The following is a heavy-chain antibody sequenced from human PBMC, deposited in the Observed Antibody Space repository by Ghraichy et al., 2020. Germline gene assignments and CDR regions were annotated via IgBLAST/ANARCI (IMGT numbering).Heavy chain of an antibody. V-gene: IGHV4-4*07. J-gene: IGHJ6*02. D-gene: IGHD6-13*01. CDR2: VYSSGST. CDR3: ARDAHYSSSWYYYGMDV. Sequence: SETLSLTCTVSGGSISSYYWRWIRQPAGKGLEWIGRVYSSGSTHYNPSLKSRVTMSVDTAKNQFSLKMNSVTAADTAMYYCARDAHYSSSWYYYGMDVWGLGTTVTVSS. CDR1: GGSISSYY.